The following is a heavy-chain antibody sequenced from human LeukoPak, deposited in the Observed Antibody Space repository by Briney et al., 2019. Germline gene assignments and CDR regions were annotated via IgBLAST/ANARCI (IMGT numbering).Heavy chain of an antibody. D-gene: IGHD2-2*02. CDR2: IYYSGST. Sequence: PSETLSLTCTVSGGSTSSHYWSWIRQPPGKGLEWIGYIYYSGSTNYNPSLKSRVTISVDTSKNQFSLKLSSVTAADTAVYYCAIYCSSTSCYKDAFDIWGQGTMVTVSS. CDR3: AIYCSSTSCYKDAFDI. CDR1: GGSTSSHY. V-gene: IGHV4-59*11. J-gene: IGHJ3*02.